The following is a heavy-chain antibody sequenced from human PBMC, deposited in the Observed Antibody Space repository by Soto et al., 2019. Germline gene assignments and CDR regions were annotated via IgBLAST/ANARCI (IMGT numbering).Heavy chain of an antibody. J-gene: IGHJ6*02. CDR1: GGTLSDYT. Sequence: QVQAVQSGAEVKKPESSVKVSCKAFGGTLSDYTISWARQAPGQGLEWMGRIIPINGVANYVQKFQGRDTITADKSTRTAYKELRGMRSEDTAVYCCAIYHGDVHYYYYSMDVWGQGTWVTVS. D-gene: IGHD4-17*01. CDR2: IIPINGVA. V-gene: IGHV1-69*02. CDR3: AIYHGDVHYYYYSMDV.